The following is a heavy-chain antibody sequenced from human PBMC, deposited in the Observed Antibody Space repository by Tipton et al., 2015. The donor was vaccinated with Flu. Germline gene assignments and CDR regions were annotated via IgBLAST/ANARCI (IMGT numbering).Heavy chain of an antibody. CDR3: ARGPTVVTPVYAFDI. CDR1: GGSISSGSYY. Sequence: LRLSCTVSGGSISSGSYYWSWIRQPAGKGLEWIGRIYTSGSTNYNPSLKSRVTISVDTSKNQFSLKLSSVTAADAAVYYCARGPTVVTPVYAFDIWGQGTMVTVSS. J-gene: IGHJ3*02. V-gene: IGHV4-61*02. D-gene: IGHD4-23*01. CDR2: IYTSGST.